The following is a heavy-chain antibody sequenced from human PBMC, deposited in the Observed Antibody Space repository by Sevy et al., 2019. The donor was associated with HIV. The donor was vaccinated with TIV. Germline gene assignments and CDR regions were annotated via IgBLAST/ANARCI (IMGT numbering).Heavy chain of an antibody. CDR3: ARESLYDSSGYRAYGY. D-gene: IGHD3-22*01. J-gene: IGHJ4*02. V-gene: IGHV3-23*01. CDR1: GFTFSSYA. Sequence: GGSLRLSCAVSGFTFSSYAMSWVRQAPGKGLEWVSAITGRGDSTYYADSVKGRFTISRDNSKNTLYVQMNSLRAEDTAVYYCARESLYDSSGYRAYGYWGQGTLVTVSS. CDR2: ITGRGDST.